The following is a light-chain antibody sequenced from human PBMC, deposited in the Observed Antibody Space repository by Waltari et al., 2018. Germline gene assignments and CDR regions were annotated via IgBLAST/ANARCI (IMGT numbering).Light chain of an antibody. CDR1: QSVSSN. V-gene: IGKV3-15*01. CDR2: GAS. J-gene: IGKJ2*01. Sequence: EIVMTQSPATLSVSPGERATLSCRASQSVSSNLAWYQPKPGQAPRLLIYGASTRATGIPARFSGSGSGTEFTLTISSLQSEDFAVYYCQQYNNWLMYTFGQGTKLEIK. CDR3: QQYNNWLMYT.